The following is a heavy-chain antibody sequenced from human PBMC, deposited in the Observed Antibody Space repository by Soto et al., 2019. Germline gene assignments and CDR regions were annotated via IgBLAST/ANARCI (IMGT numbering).Heavy chain of an antibody. J-gene: IGHJ4*02. CDR2: ISGSGGST. D-gene: IGHD1-20*01. V-gene: IGHV3-23*01. Sequence: GGSLRLSCAASGFTFSSYAMSWVRQAPGKGLEWVSAISGSGGSTYYADSVKGRFTISRDNSKNTLYLQMNSLRAEDTAVYYCAKDQSMEYNWDPFFDYWGQGTLVTVSS. CDR1: GFTFSSYA. CDR3: AKDQSMEYNWDPFFDY.